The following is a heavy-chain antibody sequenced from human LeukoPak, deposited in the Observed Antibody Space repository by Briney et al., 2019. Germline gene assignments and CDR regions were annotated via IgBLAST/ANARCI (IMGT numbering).Heavy chain of an antibody. CDR1: GFTFSSYA. CDR3: QMNSARAEDTAVYYSAKDSSAYSYGFDS. J-gene: IGHJ4*02. D-gene: IGHD2/OR15-2a*01. CDR2: ISGIGRST. V-gene: IGHV3-23*01. Sequence: GGSLRLSCAASGFTFSSYAMSWVRQAPGQGLEWISSISGIGRSTFYADSVKGRFTISRDDSKNTLYLQMTSSRDNSKNTLYLQMNSARAEDTAVYYSAKDSSAYSYGFDSWGQGTLVTVSS.